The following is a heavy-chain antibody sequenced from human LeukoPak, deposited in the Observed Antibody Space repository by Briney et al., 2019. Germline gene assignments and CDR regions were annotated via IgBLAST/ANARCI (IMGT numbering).Heavy chain of an antibody. CDR3: AKGGYYYDSSGYPYYFDY. J-gene: IGHJ4*02. Sequence: PGRSLRLSCAASGFTFDDYAMHWVRQAPGKGLEWVSGISWNSGSIGYADSVKGRFTISRDNAKNSLYLQMNSLRAEDTALYYCAKGGYYYDSSGYPYYFDYWGQGTLVTVS. D-gene: IGHD3-22*01. CDR1: GFTFDDYA. CDR2: ISWNSGSI. V-gene: IGHV3-9*01.